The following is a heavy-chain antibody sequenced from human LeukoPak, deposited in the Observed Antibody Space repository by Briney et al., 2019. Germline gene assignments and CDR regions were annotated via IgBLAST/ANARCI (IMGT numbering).Heavy chain of an antibody. V-gene: IGHV1-46*01. Sequence: ASVKVSCKASGYTFATYYVHWVRQAPGQGLEWMGIINPSSGSTTYAQKFRGRLTMTRDMSTSTVYMELSSLRSEDTAVYYCARGSRPVYNLLTGKRYFDYWGQGTLLTVSS. CDR1: GYTFATYY. D-gene: IGHD3-9*01. J-gene: IGHJ4*02. CDR3: ARGSRPVYNLLTGKRYFDY. CDR2: INPSSGST.